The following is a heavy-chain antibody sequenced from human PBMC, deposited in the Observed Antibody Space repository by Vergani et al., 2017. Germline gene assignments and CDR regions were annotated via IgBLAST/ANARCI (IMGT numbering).Heavy chain of an antibody. V-gene: IGHV3-21*06. J-gene: IGHJ4*02. D-gene: IGHD3-3*01. CDR1: GFTFNSYG. CDR3: AKQGGYDFWSGQYYFDF. CDR2: IGSRGPYI. Sequence: VQLVESGGGVVQPGGSLRLSCAASGFTFNSYGMHWVRQAPGKGLEWVAFIGSRGPYINYADSVKGRFIISRDNTNNSLFLQLRSLRAEDAAVYYCAKQGGYDFWSGQYYFDFWGQGTLVNVSS.